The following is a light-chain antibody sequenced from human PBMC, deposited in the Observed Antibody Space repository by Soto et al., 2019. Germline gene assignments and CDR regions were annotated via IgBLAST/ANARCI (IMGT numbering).Light chain of an antibody. CDR1: SSDVGSYNL. Sequence: QSALTQPASVSGSPGQSITISCTGTSSDVGSYNLVSWYQQHPGKAPELMIYAGTERPSGVSNRFSGSKSGNTASLTISGLQAEDEADYYCCSYAGSSTYVFGTGTKVTVL. CDR3: CSYAGSSTYV. V-gene: IGLV2-23*01. J-gene: IGLJ1*01. CDR2: AGT.